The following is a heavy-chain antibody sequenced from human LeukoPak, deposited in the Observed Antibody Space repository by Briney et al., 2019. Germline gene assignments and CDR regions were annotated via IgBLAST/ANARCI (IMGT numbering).Heavy chain of an antibody. D-gene: IGHD1-26*01. V-gene: IGHV3-23*01. J-gene: IGHJ4*02. CDR3: AKDTRYSGSYYFVFDY. Sequence: GGSQRLSCAASGFTFSSYAMSWVRQAPGKGLEWVSAISSSGGSTYYADSAKGRFTISRASSKNTLYLQMNSLRAEDTAVYYCAKDTRYSGSYYFVFDYWGQGTLVTVSS. CDR2: ISSSGGST. CDR1: GFTFSSYA.